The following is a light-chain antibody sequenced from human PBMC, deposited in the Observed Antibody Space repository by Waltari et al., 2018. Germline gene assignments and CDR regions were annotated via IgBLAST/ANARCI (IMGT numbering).Light chain of an antibody. CDR1: PYIGDY. V-gene: IGKV3-15*01. J-gene: IGKJ2*01. CDR3: QQYDNRPPYT. Sequence: TQSPATLSLSPGDRATLSCRASPYIGDYLAWYQQKPGQAPRLLMSEASNRASGVPAKFSGSGSGTEFTLTISSLQSEDFAIYYCQQYDNRPPYTFGQGTNLEIK. CDR2: EAS.